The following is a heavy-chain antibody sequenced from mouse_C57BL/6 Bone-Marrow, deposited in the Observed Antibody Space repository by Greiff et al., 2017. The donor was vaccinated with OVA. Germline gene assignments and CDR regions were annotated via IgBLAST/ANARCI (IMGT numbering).Heavy chain of an antibody. Sequence: QVQLQQSGAELARPGASVKLSCKASGYTFTSYGISWVKQRPGQGLEWIGEIYPRSGNTYYNEKFKGKATLTADKSSSTAYMELRSLTSEDSAVYFCARRYYGSSYRFAYWGQGTLVTVSA. CDR1: GYTFTSYG. D-gene: IGHD1-1*01. J-gene: IGHJ3*01. CDR2: IYPRSGNT. V-gene: IGHV1-81*01. CDR3: ARRYYGSSYRFAY.